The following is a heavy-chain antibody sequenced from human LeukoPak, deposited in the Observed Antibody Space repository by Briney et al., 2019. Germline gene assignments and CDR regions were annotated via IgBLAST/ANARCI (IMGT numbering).Heavy chain of an antibody. V-gene: IGHV4-38-2*02. Sequence: PSETLSLTCTVSGYSISSGYYWGWSRQPPGKGLEGIGSIYDRGSTYYNPSVKSRITISVEKSKNQLYLKMSTVTAADTAVYYCARDWGIAAAVTNYWGQGTLVTVSS. CDR2: IYDRGST. D-gene: IGHD6-13*01. CDR1: GYSISSGYY. J-gene: IGHJ4*02. CDR3: ARDWGIAAAVTNY.